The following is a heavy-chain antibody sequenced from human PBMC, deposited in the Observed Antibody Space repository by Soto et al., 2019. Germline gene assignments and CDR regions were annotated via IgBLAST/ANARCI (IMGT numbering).Heavy chain of an antibody. J-gene: IGHJ4*02. CDR1: GFTFSSYW. CDR2: INSDGSST. Sequence: HPGGSLRLSCAASGFTFSSYWMHWVRQAPGKGLVWVSRINSDGSSTSYADSVKGRFTISRDNAKNTLYLQMNSLRAEDTAVYYCARPSGSSWDPYDYWGQGTLVTVSS. D-gene: IGHD6-13*01. V-gene: IGHV3-74*01. CDR3: ARPSGSSWDPYDY.